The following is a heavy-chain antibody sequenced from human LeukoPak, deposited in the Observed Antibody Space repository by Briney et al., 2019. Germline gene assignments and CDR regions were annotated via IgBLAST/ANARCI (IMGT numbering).Heavy chain of an antibody. J-gene: IGHJ4*02. D-gene: IGHD2-2*01. CDR3: AKGYCSSTSCYVIDY. CDR2: ISYDGSNK. Sequence: GGSLRLSCAASGFTFSSYAMHWVRQTPGKGLEWVAVISYDGSNKYYADSVKGRFTISRDNSKNTLYLQMNSLRAEDTAVYYCAKGYCSSTSCYVIDYWGQGTLVTVSS. CDR1: GFTFSSYA. V-gene: IGHV3-30*04.